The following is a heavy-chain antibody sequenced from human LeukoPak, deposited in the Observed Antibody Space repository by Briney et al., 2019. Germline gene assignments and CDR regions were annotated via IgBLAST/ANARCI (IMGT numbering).Heavy chain of an antibody. J-gene: IGHJ4*02. CDR2: IKQDGSEK. Sequence: GGSLRLSCAASGFTFSSYWMSWVRQAPGKGLEWVANIKQDGSEKYYVDSVKGRFTISRDNAKNSLYLQMDSLRAEDTAVYYCARGIAVAVNEYWGQGTLVTVSS. CDR3: ARGIAVAVNEY. D-gene: IGHD6-19*01. V-gene: IGHV3-7*04. CDR1: GFTFSSYW.